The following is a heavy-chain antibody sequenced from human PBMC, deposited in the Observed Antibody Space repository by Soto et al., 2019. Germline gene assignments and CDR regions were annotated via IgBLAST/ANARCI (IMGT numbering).Heavy chain of an antibody. CDR3: ARGIRRHLPSLLRYFDWRIDY. Sequence: TSETLSLTCAVYGGSFSGCDWSWIRQPPGKGLEWIGEINHSGSTNYNPSLKSRVTISVDTSKNQFSLKLSSVTAADTAVYYCARGIRRHLPSLLRYFDWRIDYWGQGTLVTVS. V-gene: IGHV4-34*01. D-gene: IGHD3-9*01. J-gene: IGHJ4*02. CDR2: INHSGST. CDR1: GGSFSGCD.